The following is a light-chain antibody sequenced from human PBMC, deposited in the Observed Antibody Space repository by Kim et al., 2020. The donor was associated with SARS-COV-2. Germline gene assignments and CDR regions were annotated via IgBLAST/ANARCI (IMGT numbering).Light chain of an antibody. CDR3: QQRSNWPLT. Sequence: SSPGEGATLSCRASQSVSHHLAWYQQKPGQAPRLLIYDASSRATGIPARFSGSGSGTDFTLTISSLEPEDFAVYYCQQRSNWPLTFGGGTKVDIK. J-gene: IGKJ4*01. CDR1: QSVSHH. V-gene: IGKV3-11*01. CDR2: DAS.